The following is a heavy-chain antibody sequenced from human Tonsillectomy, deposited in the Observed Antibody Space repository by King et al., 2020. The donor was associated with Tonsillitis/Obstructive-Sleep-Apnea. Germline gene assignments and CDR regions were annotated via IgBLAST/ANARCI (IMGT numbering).Heavy chain of an antibody. Sequence: VQLVESGGGLVQPGRSLRLSCAASGFTFDDYAMHWVRQAPGKGLEWVSGISWNSGSIGYADSVKGRFTISRDNAKNSLYLQMNSLRAEDTALYYCAKDSDRAGIVGATLVEYFQHWGQGTLVTVSS. CDR3: AKDSDRAGIVGATLVEYFQH. CDR1: GFTFDDYA. D-gene: IGHD1-26*01. CDR2: ISWNSGSI. V-gene: IGHV3-9*01. J-gene: IGHJ1*01.